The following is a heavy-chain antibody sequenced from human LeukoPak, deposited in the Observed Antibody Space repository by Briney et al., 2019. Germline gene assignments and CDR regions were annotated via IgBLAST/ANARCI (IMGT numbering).Heavy chain of an antibody. J-gene: IGHJ6*02. CDR1: GGSISSYY. Sequence: SETLSLTCTVSGGSISSYYWGWIRQPPGKGLEWIGSIYYSGSTYYNPSLKSRVTISVDTSKNQFSLKLSSVTAADTAVYYCARERYSYGMDVWGQGTTVTVSS. CDR3: ARERYSYGMDV. CDR2: IYYSGST. V-gene: IGHV4-39*07.